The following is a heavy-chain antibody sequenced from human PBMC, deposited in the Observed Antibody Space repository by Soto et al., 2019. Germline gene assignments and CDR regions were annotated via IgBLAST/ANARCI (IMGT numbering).Heavy chain of an antibody. CDR3: AREAAGNDWFDP. V-gene: IGHV4-61*01. Sequence: PSETLSLTCTVSGGSISTDHYHWTWIRQTPGKGLEWIGYIHYSGSIHFNPSLQSRVTMSVDTSKNLFSLKLSSVTAADTAVYYCAREAAGNDWFDPWGQGTLVTVSS. CDR1: GGSISTDHYH. CDR2: IHYSGSI. D-gene: IGHD6-13*01. J-gene: IGHJ5*02.